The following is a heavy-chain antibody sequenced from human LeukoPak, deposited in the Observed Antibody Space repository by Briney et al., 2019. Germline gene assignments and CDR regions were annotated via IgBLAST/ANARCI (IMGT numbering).Heavy chain of an antibody. J-gene: IGHJ4*02. CDR1: GGSISSSNW. Sequence: SETLSLTCAVSGGSISSSNWWSWVRQPPGKGLEWIGEIYHSGSTNYNPSLKSRVTISVDKSKNLFSLKLSSVTAADTAVYYCAKRQRSGWFPYWGQGTLVTVSS. D-gene: IGHD6-19*01. CDR2: IYHSGST. V-gene: IGHV4-4*02. CDR3: AKRQRSGWFPY.